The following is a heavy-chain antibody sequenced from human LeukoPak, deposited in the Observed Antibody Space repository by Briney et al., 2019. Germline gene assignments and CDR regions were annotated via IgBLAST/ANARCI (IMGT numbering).Heavy chain of an antibody. V-gene: IGHV1-2*02. J-gene: IGHJ4*02. D-gene: IGHD6-19*01. CDR1: GYTFTGYY. Sequence: ASVKVSCKASGYTFTGYYMHWLRQAPGQGLEWMGWINPNSGGTDYAQKFQGRVTMTRDTSISTAYMELSRLRSDDTAVYYCARVKPPYSSGWLSYWGQGTLVTVSS. CDR3: ARVKPPYSSGWLSY. CDR2: INPNSGGT.